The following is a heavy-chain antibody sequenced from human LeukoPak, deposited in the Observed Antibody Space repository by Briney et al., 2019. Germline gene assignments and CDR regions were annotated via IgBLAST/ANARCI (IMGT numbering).Heavy chain of an antibody. V-gene: IGHV3-7*01. J-gene: IGHJ6*02. D-gene: IGHD3-22*01. CDR2: IKKEGREK. Sequence: GGPERLSCAAYGLTFSIYWMSCVRHARGEGLEGVAHIKKEGREKYYVDSVKGRFTISRDNAKNSLYLQMNSLRAEDTAVYYCARDGYPDSSGYYYYYYYGMDVWGQGTTVTVSS. CDR1: GLTFSIYW. CDR3: ARDGYPDSSGYYYYYYYGMDV.